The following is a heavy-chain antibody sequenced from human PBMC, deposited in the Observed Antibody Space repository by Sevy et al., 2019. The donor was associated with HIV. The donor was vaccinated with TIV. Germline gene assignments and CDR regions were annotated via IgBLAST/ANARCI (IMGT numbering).Heavy chain of an antibody. J-gene: IGHJ5*02. CDR1: GFTFSSYS. CDR2: ISSSSSTI. Sequence: GGSLRLSCAASGFTFSSYSMNWVRQAPGKGLEWVSYISSSSSTIYYADSVKGRFTISRDNAKNSLYLQMNSLRDEDTAVYYCARVLRFLEWLPHLVPLEPWGQGTLVTVSS. CDR3: ARVLRFLEWLPHLVPLEP. D-gene: IGHD3-3*01. V-gene: IGHV3-48*02.